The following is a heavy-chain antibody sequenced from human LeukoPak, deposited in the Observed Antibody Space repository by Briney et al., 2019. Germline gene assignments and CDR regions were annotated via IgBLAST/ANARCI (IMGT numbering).Heavy chain of an antibody. CDR2: ISAYNGNT. D-gene: IGHD3-10*01. CDR3: ARVTLGPGINNWFDP. CDR1: GYTFTSYG. V-gene: IGHV1-18*01. J-gene: IGHJ5*02. Sequence: ASVKVSCKASGYTFTSYGISWVRQAPGQGLEWMGWISAYNGNTNYAQKLQGRVTMTTDTSTSTAYMELRSLRSDDTAVYYCARVTLGPGINNWFDPGGQGTLVTVSS.